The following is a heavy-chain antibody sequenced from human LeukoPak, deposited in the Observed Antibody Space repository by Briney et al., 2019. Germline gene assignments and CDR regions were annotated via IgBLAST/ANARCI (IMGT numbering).Heavy chain of an antibody. D-gene: IGHD3-10*01. J-gene: IGHJ4*02. CDR1: GGSFSGYY. V-gene: IGHV4-34*01. CDR2: INHSGST. Sequence: SETLSLTCAVYGGSFSGYYWSWIRQTPGKGLEWIGEINHSGSTNYNPSLKSRVTISVDTSKNQFSLKLSSVTAADTAVYYCARGLGRDWGQGTLVTVSS. CDR3: ARGLGRD.